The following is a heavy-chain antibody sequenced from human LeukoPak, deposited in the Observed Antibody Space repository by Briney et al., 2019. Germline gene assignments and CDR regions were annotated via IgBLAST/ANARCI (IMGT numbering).Heavy chain of an antibody. V-gene: IGHV3-21*01. CDR3: ARAAYYYDSSGPPYDY. D-gene: IGHD3-22*01. CDR2: ISSSSSYI. CDR1: GFTFSSYS. J-gene: IGHJ4*02. Sequence: GGSLRLSCAASGFTFSSYSMNWVRQAPGKGLEWVSSISSSSSYIYYADSVKGRFTISRDNAKNSLYLQMNSLRAEDTAVYYCARAAYYYDSSGPPYDYWGQGTLVTVSS.